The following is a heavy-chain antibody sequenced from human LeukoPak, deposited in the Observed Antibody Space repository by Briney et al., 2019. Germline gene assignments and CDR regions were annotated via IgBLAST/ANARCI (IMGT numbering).Heavy chain of an antibody. CDR2: ISAYNGNT. J-gene: IGHJ4*02. V-gene: IGHV1-18*01. D-gene: IGHD6-6*01. Sequence: GASVKVSCKASGYTFTSYGISWVRQAPGQGLEWMGWISAYNGNTNYAQKLQGRVIMTTDTSTSTAYMELRSLRSDDTAVYYCARVRRYSSSSRYFDYWGQGTLVTVSS. CDR3: ARVRRYSSSSRYFDY. CDR1: GYTFTSYG.